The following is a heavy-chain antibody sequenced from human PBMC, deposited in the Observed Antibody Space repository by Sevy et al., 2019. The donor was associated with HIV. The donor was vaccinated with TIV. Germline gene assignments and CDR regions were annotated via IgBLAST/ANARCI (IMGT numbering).Heavy chain of an antibody. CDR2: ISSSSSYI. CDR1: GFTFSSYS. J-gene: IGHJ4*02. CDR3: ARDLDYDILTGYQGGIDY. V-gene: IGHV3-21*01. D-gene: IGHD3-9*01. Sequence: GGSLRLSCAASGFTFSSYSMNWVRQAPGKGLEWVSSISSSSSYIYYADSVKGRFTISRDNAKNSLYLKMNSLRAEDTAVYYCARDLDYDILTGYQGGIDYWGQGTLVTVSS.